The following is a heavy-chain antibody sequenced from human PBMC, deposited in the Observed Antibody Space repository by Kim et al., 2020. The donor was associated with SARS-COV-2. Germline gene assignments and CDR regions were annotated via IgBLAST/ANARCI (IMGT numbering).Heavy chain of an antibody. CDR2: ISSSSSYI. J-gene: IGHJ4*02. Sequence: GGSLRLSCAASGFTFSSYSMNWVRQALGKGLEWVSSISSSSSYIYYADSVKGRFTISRDNAKNSLYLQMNSLRAEDTAVYYCARATHSRDGYNSDLGYWGQGTLVTVSS. CDR1: GFTFSSYS. CDR3: ARATHSRDGYNSDLGY. V-gene: IGHV3-21*01. D-gene: IGHD5-12*01.